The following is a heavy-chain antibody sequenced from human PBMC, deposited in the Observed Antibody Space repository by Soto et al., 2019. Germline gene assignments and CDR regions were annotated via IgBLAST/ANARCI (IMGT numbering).Heavy chain of an antibody. V-gene: IGHV4-34*01. D-gene: IGHD3-22*01. Sequence: SETLSLTCAVYGGSFSGYYWSWIRQPPGKGLEWIGEINHSGSTNYTPSLKSRVTISVDTSKNQFSLKLSSVTAADTAVYYCASGAKYYYDSSGYYGTDYWGQGTLVTVSS. CDR1: GGSFSGYY. CDR3: ASGAKYYYDSSGYYGTDY. CDR2: INHSGST. J-gene: IGHJ4*02.